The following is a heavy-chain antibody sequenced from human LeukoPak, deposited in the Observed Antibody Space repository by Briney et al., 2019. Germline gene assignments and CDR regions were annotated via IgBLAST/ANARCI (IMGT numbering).Heavy chain of an antibody. V-gene: IGHV3-9*01. CDR2: IIWNSGTI. J-gene: IGHJ4*02. Sequence: PGRSLRLSCAASGFTFDDYAMHWVRQAPGKGLEWVSVIIWNSGTIGYADSVKGGFTISRDNAKNSLYLQMNSLRAEDTALYYCAKGGGLYDATFFDYWGQGTLVTVSS. CDR3: AKGGGLYDATFFDY. CDR1: GFTFDDYA. D-gene: IGHD2-8*02.